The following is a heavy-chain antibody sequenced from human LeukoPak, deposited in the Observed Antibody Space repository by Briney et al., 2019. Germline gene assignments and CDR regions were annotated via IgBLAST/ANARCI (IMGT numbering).Heavy chain of an antibody. J-gene: IGHJ4*02. CDR2: ISGNGGPI. D-gene: IGHD5-12*01. CDR3: AKDPITGYFDY. CDR1: GFTFSSCA. Sequence: PGGSLRLSCATSGFTFSSCAFSWVRQAPGKGLEWVSAISGNGGPIFYADSVEGRFTISRDNSKNTLYLQMNSLRAEDTAVYYCAKDPITGYFDYWGQGTLVTVSS. V-gene: IGHV3-23*01.